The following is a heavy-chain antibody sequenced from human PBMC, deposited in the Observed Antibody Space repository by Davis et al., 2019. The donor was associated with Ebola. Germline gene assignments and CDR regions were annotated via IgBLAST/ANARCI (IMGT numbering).Heavy chain of an antibody. CDR1: GFTFSSYG. CDR2: ISYDGSNK. J-gene: IGHJ4*02. V-gene: IGHV3-30*18. D-gene: IGHD6-13*01. CDR3: AKDSRQLVPFLAY. Sequence: PGGSLRLSCAASGFTFSSYGMHWVRQAPGKGLEWVAVISYDGSNKYYADSVKGRFTISRDNSKNTLYLQMNSLRAEDTAVYYCAKDSRQLVPFLAYWGQGTLVTVSS.